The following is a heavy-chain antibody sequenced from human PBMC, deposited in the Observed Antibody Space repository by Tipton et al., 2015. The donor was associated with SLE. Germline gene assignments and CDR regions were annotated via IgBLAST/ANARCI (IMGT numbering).Heavy chain of an antibody. Sequence: GSLRLSCAASGFTFSDYYMNWIRQAPGKGLEWVSYISSSSSYTNYADSVKGRFTISRDNAKNSLFLQMNSLRAEDTAVYYCARGVYSYGWVDYWGQGTLVTVSS. V-gene: IGHV3-11*06. CDR2: ISSSSSYT. CDR3: ARGVYSYGWVDY. J-gene: IGHJ4*02. D-gene: IGHD5-18*01. CDR1: GFTFSDYY.